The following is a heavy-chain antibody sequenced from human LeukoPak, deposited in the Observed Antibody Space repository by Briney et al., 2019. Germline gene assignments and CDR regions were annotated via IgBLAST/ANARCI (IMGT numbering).Heavy chain of an antibody. D-gene: IGHD1-1*01. CDR1: GGSISSSSYY. CDR2: IYYSGST. V-gene: IGHV4-39*01. J-gene: IGHJ4*02. CDR3: ASLEDPPRD. Sequence: PSETLSLTCTVSGGSISSSSYYWGWIRQPPGKGLEWIGSIYYSGSTYYNPSLKSRVTISVDTSKNQFSLNLSSVTAADTAVYYCASLEDPPRDWGQGSLVTVSS.